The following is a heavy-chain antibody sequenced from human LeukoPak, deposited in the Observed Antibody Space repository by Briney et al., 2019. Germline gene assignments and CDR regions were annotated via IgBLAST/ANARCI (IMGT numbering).Heavy chain of an antibody. J-gene: IGHJ4*02. CDR2: IRYDGSNK. CDR3: AKDHSSWYGTGFDY. D-gene: IGHD6-13*01. CDR1: GFTFSSYG. V-gene: IGHV3-30*02. Sequence: GGSLRLSCAASGFTFSSYGMHWVRQAPGKGLEWVAFIRYDGSNKYYADSVKGRFTISRDNSKNTLYLQMNSLRAEDTAVYYCAKDHSSWYGTGFDYWGQGTLVTVSS.